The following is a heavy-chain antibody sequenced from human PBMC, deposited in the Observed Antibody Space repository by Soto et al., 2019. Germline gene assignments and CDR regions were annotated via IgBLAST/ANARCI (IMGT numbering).Heavy chain of an antibody. Sequence: PGGSLRLSCAASGFTSSDYYMSWIRQAPGKGLEYISYISSSGSTIYNADSVRGRFTISRDNAKNSLYLQMNSLRAEDTAVYYCARDRSSSWCGRGYHYYGMDVWGQGTTVTVSS. D-gene: IGHD6-13*01. V-gene: IGHV3-11*01. J-gene: IGHJ6*02. CDR3: ARDRSSSWCGRGYHYYGMDV. CDR1: GFTSSDYY. CDR2: ISSSGSTI.